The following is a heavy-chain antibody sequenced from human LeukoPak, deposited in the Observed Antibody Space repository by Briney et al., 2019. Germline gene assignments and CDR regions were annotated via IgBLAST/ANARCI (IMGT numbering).Heavy chain of an antibody. CDR2: INHSGST. J-gene: IGHJ4*02. CDR1: GGSFSGYY. CDR3: ARGYDILTGYYT. V-gene: IGHV4-34*01. D-gene: IGHD3-9*01. Sequence: SETLSLTCAVYGGSFSGYYWSWIRQPPGKGLEWIGEINHSGSTNYNPSLKSRVTISVDTSKNQFSLKLSSVTAVDTAVYYCARGYDILTGYYTWGQGTLVTVSS.